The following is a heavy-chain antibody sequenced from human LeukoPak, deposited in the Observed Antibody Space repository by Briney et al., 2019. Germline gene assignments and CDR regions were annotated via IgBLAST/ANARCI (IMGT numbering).Heavy chain of an antibody. CDR3: ARAPGRDFWSGWTSPPVWFDP. D-gene: IGHD3-3*01. CDR1: GGSISSYY. J-gene: IGHJ5*02. V-gene: IGHV4-59*01. Sequence: SETLSLTCTVSGGSISSYYWSWIRQPPGKGLEWIGYIYYSGSTNYNPSLKSRVTISVDTSKNQFSLKLSSVTAADTAVYYCARAPGRDFWSGWTSPPVWFDPWGQGTLVTVSS. CDR2: IYYSGST.